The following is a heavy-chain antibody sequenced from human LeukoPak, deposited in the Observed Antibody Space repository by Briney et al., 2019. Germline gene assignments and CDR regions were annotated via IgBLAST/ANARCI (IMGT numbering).Heavy chain of an antibody. CDR1: GDSISSYY. D-gene: IGHD3-3*01. J-gene: IGHJ4*02. CDR3: AREGGFYRPLDY. CDR2: IYTSGTT. V-gene: IGHV4-4*07. Sequence: PSETLSLTCTVSGDSISSYYWTWIRQPAGKGLEWIGRIYTSGTTNYNPSLKSRVTMSVDTSKNQLSLKLKSVTAADTAVYYCAREGGFYRPLDYSGQGTLVTVAS.